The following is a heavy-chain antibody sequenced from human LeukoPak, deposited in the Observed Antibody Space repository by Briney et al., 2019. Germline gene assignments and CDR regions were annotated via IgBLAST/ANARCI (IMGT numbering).Heavy chain of an antibody. CDR3: ARDSYGSSGYCYVSDY. CDR2: ISYSSSAI. CDR1: GFTFSTYS. V-gene: IGHV3-48*02. Sequence: GGSLRLSCAASGFTFSTYSMNWARQAPGRGLEWVSYISYSSSAIYYADSVKGRFTISRDNAKNSLYLRMNSLRDEDTAVYYCARDSYGSSGYCYVSDYWGQGTLVTVSS. J-gene: IGHJ4*02. D-gene: IGHD3-22*01.